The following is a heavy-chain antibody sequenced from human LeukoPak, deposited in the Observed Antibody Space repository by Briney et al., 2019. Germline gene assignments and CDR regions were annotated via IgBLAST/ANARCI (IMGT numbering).Heavy chain of an antibody. J-gene: IGHJ4*02. V-gene: IGHV1-18*01. Sequence: ASVKVSCKASGYTFTSYGIIWVRQAPGQRLEWMGWISAYNGNTDYSQNLQGRVTMTTDTSTNTAYMELRSLRSDDTAVYYCARDLTYWGQGTLVSVSS. CDR3: ARDLTY. CDR2: ISAYNGNT. CDR1: GYTFTSYG.